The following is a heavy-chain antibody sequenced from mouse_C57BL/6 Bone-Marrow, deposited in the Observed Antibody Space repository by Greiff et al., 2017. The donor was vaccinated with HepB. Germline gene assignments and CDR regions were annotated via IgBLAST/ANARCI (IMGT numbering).Heavy chain of an antibody. CDR3: ARPYYGSSHVDV. J-gene: IGHJ1*03. Sequence: LVESGPELVKPGASVKISCKASGYAFSSSWMNWVKQRPGKGLEWIGRIYPGDGDTNYTGKFKGKATLTADKSSSTAYMQLSSRTSEDSAVYFCARPYYGSSHVDVWGTGTTVTVSS. CDR2: IYPGDGDT. V-gene: IGHV1-82*01. CDR1: GYAFSSSW. D-gene: IGHD1-1*01.